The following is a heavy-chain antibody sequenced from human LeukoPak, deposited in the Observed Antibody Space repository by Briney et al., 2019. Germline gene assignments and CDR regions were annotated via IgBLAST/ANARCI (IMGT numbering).Heavy chain of an antibody. CDR2: ISSSGSYI. CDR3: ARAKDRDAFDI. J-gene: IGHJ3*02. Sequence: PGGSLRLSCAASRFTFSSYSMNWVRQAPGKGLEWVSSISSSGSYIYYADSVKGRFTISRDNAKNSLYLQMNSLRAGDTAVYYCARAKDRDAFDIWGQGTMVTVSS. CDR1: RFTFSSYS. V-gene: IGHV3-21*01.